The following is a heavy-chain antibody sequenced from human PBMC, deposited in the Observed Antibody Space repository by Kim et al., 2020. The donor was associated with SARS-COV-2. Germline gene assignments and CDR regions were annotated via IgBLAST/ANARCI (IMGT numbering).Heavy chain of an antibody. CDR3: VRDGDRYNWNYFDP. J-gene: IGHJ5*02. Sequence: YVDSVEGRFIISRDNAENSLHLQMISLRAEDTAMYYCVRDGDRYNWNYFDPWGQGTLVTVSS. D-gene: IGHD1-7*01. V-gene: IGHV3-7*01.